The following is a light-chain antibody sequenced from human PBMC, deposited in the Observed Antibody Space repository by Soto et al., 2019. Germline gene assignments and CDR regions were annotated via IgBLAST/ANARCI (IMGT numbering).Light chain of an antibody. CDR1: QSISSW. CDR2: KAS. CDR3: QQYNSYPYT. J-gene: IGKJ2*01. V-gene: IGKV1-5*03. Sequence: DIQMTQSPSTLSASVGDRVTITCRASQSISSWLAWYQQKPGKAPKLLIYKASSLESGVPSRFSGSGSGTVFTLTISSLQPDDFATYYCQQYNSYPYTFDQGTKLEIK.